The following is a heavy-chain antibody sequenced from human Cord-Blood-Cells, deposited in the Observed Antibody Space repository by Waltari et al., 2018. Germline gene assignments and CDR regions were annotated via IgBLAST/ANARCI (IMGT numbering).Heavy chain of an antibody. CDR2: INPNSGGT. D-gene: IGHD3-10*01. J-gene: IGHJ3*02. Sequence: QVQLVQSGAEVKKPGASVKVSCKASAYTFTGYYMHWLRPAPGQGLEWMGWINPNSGGTNYAQKFQGRATMTRDTAISTAYMELSRLRSDDTAVYYCARGITMVRGVIGAFDIWGQGTMVTVSS. V-gene: IGHV1-2*02. CDR1: AYTFTGYY. CDR3: ARGITMVRGVIGAFDI.